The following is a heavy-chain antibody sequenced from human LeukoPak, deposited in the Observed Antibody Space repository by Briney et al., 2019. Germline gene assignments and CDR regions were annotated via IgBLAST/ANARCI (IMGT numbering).Heavy chain of an antibody. J-gene: IGHJ4*02. D-gene: IGHD2-2*01. V-gene: IGHV3-69-1*02. CDR2: ISGSGGTT. CDR1: GFTVSNNY. Sequence: GGSLRLSCAASGFTVSNNYMNWVRQAPGKGLEWLSYISGSGGTTLYADSVKGRFTISRDNAKNSLYLQMNSLRVEDTAVYYCVRVYCSSTSCSDYFDYWGQGSLVTVSS. CDR3: VRVYCSSTSCSDYFDY.